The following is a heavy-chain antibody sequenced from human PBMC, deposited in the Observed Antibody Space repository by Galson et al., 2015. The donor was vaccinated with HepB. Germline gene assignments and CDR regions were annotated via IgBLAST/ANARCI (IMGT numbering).Heavy chain of an antibody. Sequence: SCKASGFSFTGYYIHWVRQAPGQGLGWLGWINPYNGGTNHAQNFQGRVTMTSDTSIRTAYMEMSGLRFDDTAIYYCARARRIQLSTTPFDYWGQGALVTVSS. D-gene: IGHD5-18*01. CDR3: ARARRIQLSTTPFDY. CDR2: INPYNGGT. V-gene: IGHV1-2*02. CDR1: GFSFTGYY. J-gene: IGHJ4*02.